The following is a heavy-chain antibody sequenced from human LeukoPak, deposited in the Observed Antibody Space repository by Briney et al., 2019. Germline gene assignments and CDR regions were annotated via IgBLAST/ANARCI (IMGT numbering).Heavy chain of an antibody. D-gene: IGHD3-9*01. CDR1: GGSISSYY. Sequence: PSETLSLTCTVSGGSISSYYWSWIRQPPGKGLEWIRYIYYSGSTNYNPSLKSRVTISVDTSKNQFSLKLSSVTAADTAVYYCARGLTALGGMDVWGQGTTVTVSS. V-gene: IGHV4-59*01. J-gene: IGHJ6*02. CDR2: IYYSGST. CDR3: ARGLTALGGMDV.